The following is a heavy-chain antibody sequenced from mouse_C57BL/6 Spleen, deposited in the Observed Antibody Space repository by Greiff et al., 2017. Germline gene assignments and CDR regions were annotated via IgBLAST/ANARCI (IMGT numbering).Heavy chain of an antibody. V-gene: IGHV1-64*01. Sequence: QVQLQQPGAELVKPGASVKLSCKASGYTFTSYWMHWVKQRPGQGLEWIGMIHPNSGSTNYNEKFKSKATLTVDKSSNTAYMQLSSLTSEDSAFYYCARKEDYYGSSYNYAMDYWGQGTSVTVSS. J-gene: IGHJ4*01. CDR2: IHPNSGST. CDR3: ARKEDYYGSSYNYAMDY. D-gene: IGHD1-1*01. CDR1: GYTFTSYW.